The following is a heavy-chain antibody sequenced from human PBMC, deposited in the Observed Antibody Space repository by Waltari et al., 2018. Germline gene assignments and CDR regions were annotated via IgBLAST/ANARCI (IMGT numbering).Heavy chain of an antibody. D-gene: IGHD1-26*01. CDR1: GGSISSYY. V-gene: IGHV4-59*01. Sequence: QVQLQESGQGLVTPSETLSLTCTVSGGSISSYYWSWIRQPPGKGLEWIGYISYSGSTNYNPYLKSRVTISVDTSKNQFSLKLSSVTAADTAVYYCARGSGLNADAFDIWGQGTMVTVSS. CDR3: ARGSGLNADAFDI. J-gene: IGHJ3*02. CDR2: ISYSGST.